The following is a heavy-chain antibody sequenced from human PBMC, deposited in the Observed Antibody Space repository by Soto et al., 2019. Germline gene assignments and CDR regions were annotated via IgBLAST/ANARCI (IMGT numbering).Heavy chain of an antibody. CDR2: INHSGST. V-gene: IGHV4-34*01. J-gene: IGHJ6*02. CDR3: ARKRLERRYYGMDV. CDR1: GGSFSGYY. Sequence: SETLSLTWAVYGGSFSGYYWIWIRQPPGKGLEWTGEINHSGSTNYNPSLKSRVTISVDTSKNQFSLKLSSVTAADTAVYYCARKRLERRYYGMDVWGQGTTVTVSS. D-gene: IGHD1-1*01.